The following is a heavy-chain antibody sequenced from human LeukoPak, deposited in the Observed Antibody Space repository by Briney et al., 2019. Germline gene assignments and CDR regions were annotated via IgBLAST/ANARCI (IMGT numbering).Heavy chain of an antibody. V-gene: IGHV4-59*01. Sequence: PSETLSLTCTVSGGSISSYYWSWIRQPPGKGLEWIGYIYYSGSTNYNPSLKSRVTISVDTSRNQFSLKLSSVTAADTAVYYCARVSSGWVIDYWGQGTLVTVSS. D-gene: IGHD6-19*01. CDR2: IYYSGST. CDR3: ARVSSGWVIDY. CDR1: GGSISSYY. J-gene: IGHJ4*02.